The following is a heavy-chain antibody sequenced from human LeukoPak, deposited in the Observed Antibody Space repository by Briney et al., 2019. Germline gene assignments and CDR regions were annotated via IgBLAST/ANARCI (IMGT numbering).Heavy chain of an antibody. V-gene: IGHV1-24*01. CDR2: FDPEDGET. CDR1: GYTLTELS. Sequence: VSVKVSCKVSGYTLTELSMHWVRQAPGKGREWRGGFDPEDGETIYAQKFQGRVTITEDTSTDTAYMELSSLRSEDTAVYYCATDRARNRWLRPSDASDIWGQGTMVTVSS. J-gene: IGHJ3*02. CDR3: ATDRARNRWLRPSDASDI. D-gene: IGHD5-12*01.